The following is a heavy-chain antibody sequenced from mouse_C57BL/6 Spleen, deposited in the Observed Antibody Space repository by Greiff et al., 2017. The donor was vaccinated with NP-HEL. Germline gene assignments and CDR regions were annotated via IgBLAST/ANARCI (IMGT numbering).Heavy chain of an antibody. D-gene: IGHD3-2*02. J-gene: IGHJ3*01. CDR3: TRRGQLRLPAWFAY. CDR2: IDPETGGT. Sequence: VKLQESGAELVRPGASVTLSCKASGYTFTDYEMHWVKQTPVHGLEWIGAIDPETGGTAYNQKFKGKAILTADKSSSTAYMELRSLTSEDSAVYYCTRRGQLRLPAWFAYWGQGTLVTVSA. CDR1: GYTFTDYE. V-gene: IGHV1-15*01.